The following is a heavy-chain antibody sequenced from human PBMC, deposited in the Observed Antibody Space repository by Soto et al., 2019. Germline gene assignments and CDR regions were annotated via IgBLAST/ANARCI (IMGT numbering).Heavy chain of an antibody. D-gene: IGHD5-18*01. CDR1: GYTFTSYG. V-gene: IGHV1-18*01. CDR3: ASVPAAIGWFDP. Sequence: ASVKVSCKASGYTFTSYGISWVRQAPGQGLEWMGWISAYNGNTNYAQKLQGRVTMTTDTSTSTAYMELRSLRSDDTAVYYCASVPAAIGWFDPWGQGTLVTVSS. J-gene: IGHJ5*02. CDR2: ISAYNGNT.